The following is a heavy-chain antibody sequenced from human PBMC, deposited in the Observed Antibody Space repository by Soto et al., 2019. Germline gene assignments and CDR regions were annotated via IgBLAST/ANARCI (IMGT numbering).Heavy chain of an antibody. J-gene: IGHJ6*03. CDR2: INAGNGNT. D-gene: IGHD2-21*01. Sequence: QVHLVQAGAEVRKPGASVQVSCKASGYNFSSHDIHWVRQAPGQGLEWMGWINAGNGNTRYSQKFQDRITITRDASASTAYMELSSLRSEATAIYYCARDSFYCGGRYCYHYSFYMDVWGKGTTVTVSS. V-gene: IGHV1-3*01. CDR1: GYNFSSHD. CDR3: ARDSFYCGGRYCYHYSFYMDV.